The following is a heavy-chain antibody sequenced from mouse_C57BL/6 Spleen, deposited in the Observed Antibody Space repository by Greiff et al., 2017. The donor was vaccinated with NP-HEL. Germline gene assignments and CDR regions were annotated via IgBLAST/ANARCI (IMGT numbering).Heavy chain of an antibody. Sequence: EVQLVESGPGLVKPSQSLSLTCSVTGYSITSGYYWNWIRQFPGNKLEWMGYISYDGSNNYNPSLKNRISITRDTSKNQFFLKLNSVTTEDTATYYCARDQGGSPFAYWGQGTLVTVSA. CDR2: ISYDGSN. J-gene: IGHJ3*01. D-gene: IGHD1-1*01. CDR1: GYSITSGYY. CDR3: ARDQGGSPFAY. V-gene: IGHV3-6*01.